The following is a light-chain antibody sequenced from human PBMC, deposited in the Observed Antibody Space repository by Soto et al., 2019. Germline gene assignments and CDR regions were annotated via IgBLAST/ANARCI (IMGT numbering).Light chain of an antibody. V-gene: IGLV1-47*01. CDR3: AGWDDSLHGLV. CDR2: RNN. Sequence: QSVLTQPPSASGTPGQRVTISCSGGNSNIGTNYVYWYQHLPGATPKLLIYRNNHRPSGVPDRFSASKSGTSAPLAINGLRSEDEANYYCAGWDDSLHGLVFGTGTKVTVL. CDR1: NSNIGTNY. J-gene: IGLJ1*01.